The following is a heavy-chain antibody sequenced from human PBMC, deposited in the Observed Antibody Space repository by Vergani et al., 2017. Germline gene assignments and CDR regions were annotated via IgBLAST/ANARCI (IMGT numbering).Heavy chain of an antibody. Sequence: EVQLVESGGGLVQPGGSLRLSCAASGFTFSSYEMNWVRQAPGKGLEWVSYISSSGGSTYYADSVKGRFTISRDNSKNTLYLQMNSLRAEDTAVYYCAKADCSGGSCYSGYYYGMDVWGQGTTVTVSS. CDR2: ISSSGGST. CDR3: AKADCSGGSCYSGYYYGMDV. D-gene: IGHD2-15*01. J-gene: IGHJ6*02. CDR1: GFTFSSYE. V-gene: IGHV3-23*04.